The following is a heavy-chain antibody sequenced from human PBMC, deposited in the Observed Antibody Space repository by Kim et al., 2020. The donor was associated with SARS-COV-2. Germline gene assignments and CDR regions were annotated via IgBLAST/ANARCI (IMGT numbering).Heavy chain of an antibody. V-gene: IGHV6-1*01. Sequence: SVKRRITINPDTSKNQFSLQLNSVTPEDTAVYYCARGDSGYPLDYYGMDVWGQGTTVTVSS. J-gene: IGHJ6*02. D-gene: IGHD5-12*01. CDR3: ARGDSGYPLDYYGMDV.